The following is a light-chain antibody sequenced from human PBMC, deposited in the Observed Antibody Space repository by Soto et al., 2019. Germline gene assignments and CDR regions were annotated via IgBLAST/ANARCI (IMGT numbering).Light chain of an antibody. CDR1: QSISSY. CDR2: ATS. CDR3: QQCYNTPFT. J-gene: IGKJ3*01. V-gene: IGKV1-39*01. Sequence: DIQMAQSPSSLSASVGDRVTITCRASQSISSYLNWYQKKPGKAPQPLIYATSALQSGVPSRFSGSGSGTDFTLTISSLQPEDFATYYCQQCYNTPFTFGPGTKVDIK.